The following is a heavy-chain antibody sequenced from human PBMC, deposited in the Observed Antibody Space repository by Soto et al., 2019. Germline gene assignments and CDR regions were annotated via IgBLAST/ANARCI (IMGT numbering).Heavy chain of an antibody. CDR3: AKDFYGSGSYRAPTEFDY. CDR1: GFTFSSYA. Sequence: LRLSCAASGFTFSSYAMSWVRQAPGKGLEWVSAISGSGGSTYYADSVKGRFTISRDNSKNTLYLQMNSLRAEDTAVYYCAKDFYGSGSYRAPTEFDYWGQGTLVTVSS. D-gene: IGHD3-10*01. V-gene: IGHV3-23*01. CDR2: ISGSGGST. J-gene: IGHJ4*02.